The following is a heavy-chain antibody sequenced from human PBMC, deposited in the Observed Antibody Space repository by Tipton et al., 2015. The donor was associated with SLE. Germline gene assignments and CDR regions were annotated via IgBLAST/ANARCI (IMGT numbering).Heavy chain of an antibody. CDR3: ARGSPDSGDYEGPFEI. J-gene: IGHJ3*02. Sequence: LRLSCTVSGGSISSGSFYWSWIRQPAGKGLEWIGNIYTSGSTSYNPSLKSRVTISVDTSKNQFSLKVTSVTAADTAVYYCARGSPDSGDYEGPFEIWGQGTMVTVSS. CDR1: GGSISSGSFY. V-gene: IGHV4-61*09. D-gene: IGHD4-17*01. CDR2: IYTSGST.